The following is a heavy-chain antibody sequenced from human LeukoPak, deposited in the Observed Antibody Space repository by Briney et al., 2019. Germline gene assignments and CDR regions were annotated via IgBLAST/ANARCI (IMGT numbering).Heavy chain of an antibody. D-gene: IGHD3-10*01. J-gene: IGHJ4*02. Sequence: PSETLSLTCAVYGGSFSGYYWTWIRQAPGKGLEWVAVIWYDGSNKYYADSVKGRFTISRDNSKNTLYLQMNSLRAEDTAVYYCARGMYGSGSYFLGDYWGQGTLVTVSS. V-gene: IGHV3-33*08. CDR1: GGSFSGYY. CDR2: IWYDGSNK. CDR3: ARGMYGSGSYFLGDY.